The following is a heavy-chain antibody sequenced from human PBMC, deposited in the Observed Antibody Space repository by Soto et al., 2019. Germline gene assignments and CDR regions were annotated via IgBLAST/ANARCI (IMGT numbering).Heavy chain of an antibody. CDR2: IIHSGST. V-gene: IGHV4-34*12. J-gene: IGHJ5*02. D-gene: IGHD6-13*01. CDR3: ARASRYSRPNWFDP. CDR1: GGSFSGYY. Sequence: PSETLSLTCAVYGGSFSGYYWSWIRQPPGKGLEWIGEIIHSGSTNYNPSLKSRVTISVDTSKNQFSLKLSSVTAADTAVYYCARASRYSRPNWFDPWGQGTLVTVSS.